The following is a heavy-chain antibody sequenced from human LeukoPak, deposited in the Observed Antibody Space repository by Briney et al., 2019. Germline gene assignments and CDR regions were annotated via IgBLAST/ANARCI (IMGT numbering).Heavy chain of an antibody. CDR1: GGSMSGRSDY. D-gene: IGHD4-17*01. Sequence: SETLSLTCTVAGGSMSGRSDYWVWLRQPPGTPLEWIGSIYFSGSTHYSPSLKSRLTISVDTPKKQFSLRLTSVTAEDTAVYYCAKVTTSWGQGTRVTVSS. CDR2: IYFSGST. CDR3: AKVTTS. J-gene: IGHJ4*02. V-gene: IGHV4-39*01.